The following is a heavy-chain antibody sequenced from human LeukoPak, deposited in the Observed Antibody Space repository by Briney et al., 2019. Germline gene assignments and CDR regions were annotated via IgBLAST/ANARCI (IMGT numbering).Heavy chain of an antibody. D-gene: IGHD3-22*01. V-gene: IGHV4-59*01. CDR3: ARVLKNYYDSSGYCDY. J-gene: IGHJ4*02. CDR2: IYYSGST. CDR1: GGSISIYY. Sequence: PSETLSLTCTVSGGSISIYYWSWIRQPPEKGLECIGYIYYSGSTNYNPPLKSRVTISVDTSKNQFSLKLSSVTAADTAVYYCARVLKNYYDSSGYCDYWGQGTLVTVSS.